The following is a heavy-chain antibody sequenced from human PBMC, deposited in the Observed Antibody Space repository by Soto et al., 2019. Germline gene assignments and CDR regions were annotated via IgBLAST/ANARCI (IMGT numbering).Heavy chain of an antibody. Sequence: PRGSLRLSSAASGFTFSTYGMHWVRQAPGKGLESVAVISDDGSNKHYADAVKGRFTISRDNSKNTLYLQMNSLRAEDTAVYYCAKGDMEQLGPPYYYYYGMDVWGQGTTVTVSS. J-gene: IGHJ6*02. CDR3: AKGDMEQLGPPYYYYYGMDV. D-gene: IGHD6-6*01. CDR2: ISDDGSNK. CDR1: GFTFSTYG. V-gene: IGHV3-30*18.